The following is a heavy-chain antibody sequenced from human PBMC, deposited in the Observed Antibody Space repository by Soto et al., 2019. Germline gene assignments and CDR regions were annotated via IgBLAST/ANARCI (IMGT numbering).Heavy chain of an antibody. CDR2: IIPIFGTA. D-gene: IGHD2-15*01. J-gene: IGHJ4*02. Sequence: SVKVSCKASGGTFSSYAISWVRQAPGQGLEWMGGIIPIFGTANYAQKFQGRVTITADKSTSTAYMELSSLRSEDTAVYYCAGEGGCSGGSCYFYYWGQGTLVTVSS. CDR3: AGEGGCSGGSCYFYY. V-gene: IGHV1-69*06. CDR1: GGTFSSYA.